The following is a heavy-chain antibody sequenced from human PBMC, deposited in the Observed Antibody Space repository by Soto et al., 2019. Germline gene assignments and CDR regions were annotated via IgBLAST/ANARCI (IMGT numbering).Heavy chain of an antibody. D-gene: IGHD6-13*01. V-gene: IGHV3-23*01. CDR2: IGGSGGST. CDR1: GFTFSSYA. Sequence: GGSLRLSCAASGFTFSSYAMSWVRQAPGKGLEWVSAIGGSGGSTYYADSVKGRFTISRDNSENTLYLQMNSLRAEDTAVYFCAKDHQYSSSWYDYWGQGTLVTVS. CDR3: AKDHQYSSSWYDY. J-gene: IGHJ4*02.